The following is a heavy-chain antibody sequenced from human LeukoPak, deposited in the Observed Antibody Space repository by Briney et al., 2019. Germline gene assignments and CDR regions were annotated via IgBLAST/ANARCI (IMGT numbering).Heavy chain of an antibody. CDR3: AKDLSVYSSSWYSWFDP. V-gene: IGHV3-23*01. Sequence: GGSLRLSCAASGFTFSSYAMSWVRQAPGKGLEWVSAISGSGGSTYYADSAKGRFTISRDNSKNTLYLQMNSLRAEDTAVYYCAKDLSVYSSSWYSWFDPWGQGTLVTVSS. D-gene: IGHD6-13*01. CDR2: ISGSGGST. CDR1: GFTFSSYA. J-gene: IGHJ5*02.